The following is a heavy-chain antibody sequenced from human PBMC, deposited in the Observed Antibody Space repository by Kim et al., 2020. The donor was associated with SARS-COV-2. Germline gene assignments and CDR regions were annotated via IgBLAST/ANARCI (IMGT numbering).Heavy chain of an antibody. CDR3: ARDRAGITPYYYYGMDV. D-gene: IGHD6-13*01. J-gene: IGHJ6*02. Sequence: SETLSLTCTVSGGSISSGGYYWSWIRQHPGKGLEWIGYIYYSGSTYYNPSLKSRVTISVDTSKNQFSLKLSSVTAADTAVYYCARDRAGITPYYYYGMDVWGQGTTVTVSS. CDR1: GGSISSGGYY. V-gene: IGHV4-31*03. CDR2: IYYSGST.